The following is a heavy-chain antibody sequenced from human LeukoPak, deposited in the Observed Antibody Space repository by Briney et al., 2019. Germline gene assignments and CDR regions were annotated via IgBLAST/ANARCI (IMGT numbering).Heavy chain of an antibody. Sequence: PGGSLRLSCAASGFTFSNFAMSWVRQPPGKGLEWVSGISASGGSTYYADSVKGRFTISRDNSKNTVYLQINSLRAEDTAVYYCARVSPEIVVVTGTGAPDYWGQGTLVTVSS. D-gene: IGHD2-21*02. J-gene: IGHJ4*02. CDR1: GFTFSNFA. V-gene: IGHV3-23*01. CDR3: ARVSPEIVVVTGTGAPDY. CDR2: ISASGGST.